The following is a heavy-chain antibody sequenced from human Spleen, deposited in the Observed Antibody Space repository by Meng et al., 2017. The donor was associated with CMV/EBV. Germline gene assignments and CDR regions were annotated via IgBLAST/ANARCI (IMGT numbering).Heavy chain of an antibody. D-gene: IGHD3-3*01. J-gene: IGHJ4*02. CDR2: ISSSSTI. CDR1: GFTFCDYY. Sequence: GGSLRLSCAASGFTFCDYYMNWVRQAPGKGLEWVSAISSSSTIYYADSVKGRFAISRDNAKNSLYLQMNSLRAEDTAVYYCARLSPAWSQFIDYWGQGTLVTVSS. CDR3: ARLSPAWSQFIDY. V-gene: IGHV3-69-1*01.